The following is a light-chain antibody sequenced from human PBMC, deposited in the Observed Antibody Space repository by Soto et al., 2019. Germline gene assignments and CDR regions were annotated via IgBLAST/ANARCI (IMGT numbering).Light chain of an antibody. CDR1: QDIKEN. CDR3: LQHNSYPLT. CDR2: AAS. V-gene: IGKV1-17*01. J-gene: IGKJ4*01. Sequence: DIQMTQSPSSLSASVGDRVTITCRASQDIKENLGWYQQKPGKAPKSLIYAASSLRSGAPSRFSGSGSGTEFTLTITTLQPEDFATYCCLQHNSYPLTFGGGTKVEIK.